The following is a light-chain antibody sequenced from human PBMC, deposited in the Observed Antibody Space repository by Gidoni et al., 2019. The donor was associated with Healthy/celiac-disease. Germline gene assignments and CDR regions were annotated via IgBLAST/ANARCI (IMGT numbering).Light chain of an antibody. CDR2: GAA. V-gene: IGKV3-15*01. CDR3: QQYKNWTPWT. J-gene: IGKJ1*01. CDR1: QSVSSN. Sequence: EIVMTQSPATLSVSPGERATLSCRASQSVSSNIAWYRQNPGQAPRLLIYGAATRATGTPARFSGSGCGTGLTLTISSMQSEDFAVAVCQQYKNWTPWTFGQGTKVEIK.